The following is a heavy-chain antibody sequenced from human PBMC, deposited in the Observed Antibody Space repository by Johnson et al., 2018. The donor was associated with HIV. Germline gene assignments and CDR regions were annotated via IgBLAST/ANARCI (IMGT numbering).Heavy chain of an antibody. CDR1: GFTFDDYG. CDR2: INWNGGST. V-gene: IGHV3-20*04. D-gene: IGHD6-13*01. J-gene: IGHJ3*01. CDR3: AKDQWSSSWTNDAFDF. Sequence: VQLVESGGGVVRPGGSLRLSCAASGFTFDDYGMSWVRQAPGKGLEWVSGINWNGGSTGYADSVKGRFTIPRDNSKNTLYLQMNSRGAEDTAVYYCAKDQWSSSWTNDAFDFWGQGTMVTVSS.